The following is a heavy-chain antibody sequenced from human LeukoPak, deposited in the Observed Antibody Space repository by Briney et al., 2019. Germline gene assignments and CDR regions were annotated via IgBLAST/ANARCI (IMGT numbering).Heavy chain of an antibody. Sequence: GGSLRLSCTASGFTFSGAWMTWVRQAPGKGLEWVANIREDGTEKNYVDSVKGRFTISRDNAKNSLFLQMNSLRAEDTAVYYCARGLWFFDYWGQGTLVTVSS. CDR2: IREDGTEK. V-gene: IGHV3-7*01. CDR1: GFTFSGAW. CDR3: ARGLWFFDY. J-gene: IGHJ4*02. D-gene: IGHD5-18*01.